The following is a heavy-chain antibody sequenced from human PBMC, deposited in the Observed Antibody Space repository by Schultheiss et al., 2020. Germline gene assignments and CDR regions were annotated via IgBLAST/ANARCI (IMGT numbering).Heavy chain of an antibody. J-gene: IGHJ5*02. CDR1: GGSISSYY. CDR2: IYYSGST. V-gene: IGHV4-39*01. Sequence: SETLSLTCTVSGGSISSYYWGWIRQPPGKGLEWIGSIYYSGSTYYNPSLKSRVTISVDTSKNQFSLKLSSVTAADTAVYYCARQAPWATYFSWFDPWGQGTLVTVSS. D-gene: IGHD1-26*01. CDR3: ARQAPWATYFSWFDP.